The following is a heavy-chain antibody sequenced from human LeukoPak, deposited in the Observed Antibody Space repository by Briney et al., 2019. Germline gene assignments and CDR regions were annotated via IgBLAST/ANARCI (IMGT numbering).Heavy chain of an antibody. V-gene: IGHV1-18*01. Sequence: ASVKVSCKTSGYTFTNYGIGWVRQAPGQGLEWMGWLSVYTGDTNYAQKFQGRVTMTTDTSTSTAYMELRSLISEDTAVYYCARPMYQGGDAFDMWGQGTMITVTA. J-gene: IGHJ3*02. CDR1: GYTFTNYG. D-gene: IGHD2-2*01. CDR2: LSVYTGDT. CDR3: ARPMYQGGDAFDM.